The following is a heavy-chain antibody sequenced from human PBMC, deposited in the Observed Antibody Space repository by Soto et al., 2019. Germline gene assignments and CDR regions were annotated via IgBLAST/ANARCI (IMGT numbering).Heavy chain of an antibody. Sequence: EVQLLESGGGLVQPGGSLRLSCAASGFTFSSYAMSWVRQSPGKGLEWVSAISGSGGSTYYADSVKGRFTISRDNSKNALYLQMNSLRAEDTAVYYCAKDKVYCSGGSCYWNAFDIWGQGTMVTVSS. CDR1: GFTFSSYA. CDR3: AKDKVYCSGGSCYWNAFDI. CDR2: ISGSGGST. D-gene: IGHD2-15*01. V-gene: IGHV3-23*01. J-gene: IGHJ3*02.